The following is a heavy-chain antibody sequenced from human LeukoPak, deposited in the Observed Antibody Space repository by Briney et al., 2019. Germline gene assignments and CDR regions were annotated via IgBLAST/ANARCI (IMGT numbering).Heavy chain of an antibody. J-gene: IGHJ4*02. CDR2: INPYSGGT. D-gene: IGHD3-22*01. CDR1: GYTFTDSY. CDR3: ARQSASGYYSNFDY. Sequence: GASVKVSCKASGYTFTDSYMHWVRQAPGQGLKWMGWINPYSGGTNYAQEFQGRVNMTRDTSISTAYMELSRLTSDDTAVYYCARQSASGYYSNFDYWGQGTLVTVSS. V-gene: IGHV1-2*02.